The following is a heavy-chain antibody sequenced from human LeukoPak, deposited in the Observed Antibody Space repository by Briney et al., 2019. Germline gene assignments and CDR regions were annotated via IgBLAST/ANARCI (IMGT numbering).Heavy chain of an antibody. CDR2: IFYRGNS. CDR1: GDSVTNYY. V-gene: IGHV4-59*02. D-gene: IGHD3-10*01. Sequence: PSETLSLTRSVSGDSVTNYYWSWIRQPPGKGLEYIGYIFYRGNSNYSPSLKSRVTMSVDTSKNQFSLKLSSVTAADTAVYYCARDVVLLWFGESQRYGWFDPWGQGTLVTVSS. J-gene: IGHJ5*02. CDR3: ARDVVLLWFGESQRYGWFDP.